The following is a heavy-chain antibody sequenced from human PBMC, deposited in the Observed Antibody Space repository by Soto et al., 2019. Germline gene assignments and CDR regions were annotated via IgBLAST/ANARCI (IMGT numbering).Heavy chain of an antibody. CDR2: ISPTGTQA. CDR3: GRDHSVGAPVDH. V-gene: IGHV3-11*06. CDR1: GFGFSDYY. Sequence: QVQLVESGGGLVKPGGSLRLSCVASGFGFSDYYMTWIRQAPGKGLEWISYISPTGTQAVYADSLRGRFTISRDNAKNSLYLPINNPRVEDTAVYYCGRDHSVGAPVDHWCQGTLVTVSS. D-gene: IGHD1-26*01. J-gene: IGHJ4*02.